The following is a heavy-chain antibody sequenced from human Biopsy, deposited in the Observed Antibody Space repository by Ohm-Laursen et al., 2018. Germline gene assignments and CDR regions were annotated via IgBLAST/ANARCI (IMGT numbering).Heavy chain of an antibody. Sequence: SLRLSCAASGFTFSSYSMTWVRQAPGKGLDWVSIIFAGGGRTYYADSVKGRFTISRDISENTVSLQMNSLRAEDTAVYYCARTIMVGGVILNYFDYWGQGTLVTVS. V-gene: IGHV3-53*01. CDR1: GFTFSSYS. CDR3: ARTIMVGGVILNYFDY. CDR2: IFAGGGRT. D-gene: IGHD3-10*01. J-gene: IGHJ4*02.